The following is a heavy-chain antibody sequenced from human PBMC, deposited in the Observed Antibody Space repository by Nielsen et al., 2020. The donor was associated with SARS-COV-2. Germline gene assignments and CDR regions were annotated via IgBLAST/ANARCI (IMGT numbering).Heavy chain of an antibody. Sequence: SETLSLTCIVSGGSISTGSHYWSWIRQPPGKGLEWIGYIFYRGNTNYKPSLKSRVTISVDTSKNQFSLKVNSVTAADTAVYYCVRIDMATISVDYWGRGTLVTVFS. V-gene: IGHV4-61*01. CDR2: IFYRGNT. CDR3: VRIDMATISVDY. J-gene: IGHJ4*02. D-gene: IGHD5-24*01. CDR1: GGSISTGSHY.